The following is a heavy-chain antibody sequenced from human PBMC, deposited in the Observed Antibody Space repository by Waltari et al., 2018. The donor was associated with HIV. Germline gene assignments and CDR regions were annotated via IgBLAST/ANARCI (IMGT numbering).Heavy chain of an antibody. Sequence: EAQLVGAGGGLIQPGGSLRRSCAASGITVSSSYMTGVPRAPGKGLEWVAVMYSGGGTYNADSRKGQFTFSRDNSKNTLYLQMNSLRAEDTAVYYCARARTYYDFWSGNYSPDYFDYWGQGTLITVSS. CDR1: GITVSSSY. J-gene: IGHJ4*02. D-gene: IGHD3-3*01. CDR2: MYSGGGT. V-gene: IGHV3-53*01. CDR3: ARARTYYDFWSGNYSPDYFDY.